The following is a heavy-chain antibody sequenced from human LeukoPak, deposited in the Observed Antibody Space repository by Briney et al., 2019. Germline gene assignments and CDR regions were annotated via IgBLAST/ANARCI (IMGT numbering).Heavy chain of an antibody. Sequence: PGGSLRLSCAASGFTFSSYAVSWVRQAPGKGLEWVSAISGSGGSTYYADSVKGRFTISRDNSKNTLYLQMNSLRAEDTAVYYCSKPHYMTTVTKNYYGMDVWGQGTTVTVSS. CDR3: SKPHYMTTVTKNYYGMDV. CDR2: ISGSGGST. V-gene: IGHV3-23*01. J-gene: IGHJ6*02. D-gene: IGHD4-17*01. CDR1: GFTFSSYA.